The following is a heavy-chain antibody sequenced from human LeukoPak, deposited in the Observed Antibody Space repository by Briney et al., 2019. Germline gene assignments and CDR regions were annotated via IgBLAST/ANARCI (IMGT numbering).Heavy chain of an antibody. V-gene: IGHV3-30*01. D-gene: IGHD2-15*01. CDR2: ISYDGSNK. Sequence: PGGSLRLSCAASGFTFSSYAMHWVRQAPGKGLEWVAVISYDGSNKYYADSVKGRFTISRDNSKNTLYMQMTSLRAEDTAVYYCARHTPEVGAFDYWGQGTLVTVSS. CDR1: GFTFSSYA. J-gene: IGHJ4*02. CDR3: ARHTPEVGAFDY.